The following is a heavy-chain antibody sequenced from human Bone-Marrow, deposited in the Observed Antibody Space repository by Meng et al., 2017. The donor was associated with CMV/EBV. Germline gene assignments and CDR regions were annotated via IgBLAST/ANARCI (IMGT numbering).Heavy chain of an antibody. CDR2: ISWNSDSI. V-gene: IGHV3-9*01. CDR3: ARGEGGSSSPFDY. CDR1: GFTFDDFA. D-gene: IGHD6-6*01. J-gene: IGHJ4*02. Sequence: GGSLRLSCTASGFTFDDFAIHWVRQAPGKGLEWVSGISWNSDSIDYADSVKGRFTISRDNAKNSLYLQMNSLRVDDTALYYCARGEGGSSSPFDYWGQGTLVTVSS.